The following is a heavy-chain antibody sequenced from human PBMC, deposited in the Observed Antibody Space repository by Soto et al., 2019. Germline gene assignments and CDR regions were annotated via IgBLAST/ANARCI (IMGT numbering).Heavy chain of an antibody. J-gene: IGHJ4*02. CDR2: IYYTGST. CDR3: ARYQKGPFDY. Sequence: QVQLQESGPGLVKPLQTLSLTCTVSGGSISSGDYYCSWIRQPPGKGLERIGYIYYTGSTYYNPSLKSRLTRSVDTSKNQFSLKLTSVTAADTAVYFCARYQKGPFDYWGQGTLVTVSS. D-gene: IGHD2-2*01. CDR1: GGSISSGDYY. V-gene: IGHV4-30-4*01.